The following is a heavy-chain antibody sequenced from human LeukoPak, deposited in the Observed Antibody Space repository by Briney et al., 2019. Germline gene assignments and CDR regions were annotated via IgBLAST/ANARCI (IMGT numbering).Heavy chain of an antibody. D-gene: IGHD1-7*01. V-gene: IGHV1-2*02. CDR1: GYTFTGYY. CDR3: ARGTGTPYNWFDP. J-gene: IGHJ5*02. Sequence: ASVKVSCKASGYTFTGYYMHWVRQAPGQGLEWVGWINPNSGGTNYAQKFQGRVTMTRDTSISTAYMELSRLRSDDTAVYYCARGTGTPYNWFDPWGQGTLVTVSS. CDR2: INPNSGGT.